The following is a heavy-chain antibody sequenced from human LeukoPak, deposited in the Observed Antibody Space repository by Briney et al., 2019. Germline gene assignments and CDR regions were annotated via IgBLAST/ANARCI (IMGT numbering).Heavy chain of an antibody. CDR1: GFTVSSNY. D-gene: IGHD6-13*01. Sequence: PGGSLRLSCAASGFTVSSNYMSWVRQAPGKGLEWVAVIYSGGSTYYADSVKGRFTISRDNSKNTLYLQMNSLRAEDTAVYYCARFSSWAFDYGGQGTLVTVSS. CDR3: ARFSSWAFDY. CDR2: IYSGGST. J-gene: IGHJ4*02. V-gene: IGHV3-53*01.